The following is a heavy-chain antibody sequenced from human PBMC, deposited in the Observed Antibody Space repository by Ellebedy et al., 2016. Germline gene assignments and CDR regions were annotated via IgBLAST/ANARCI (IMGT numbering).Heavy chain of an antibody. CDR1: GGSFSGYY. Sequence: GSLRLSXAVYGGSFSGYYWSWIRQPPGKGLEWIGEINHSGSTNYNPSLKSRVTISVDTSKNQFSLKLSSVTAADTAVYYCASGWGNFDYWGQGTLVTVSS. V-gene: IGHV4-34*01. CDR3: ASGWGNFDY. J-gene: IGHJ4*02. CDR2: INHSGST. D-gene: IGHD7-27*01.